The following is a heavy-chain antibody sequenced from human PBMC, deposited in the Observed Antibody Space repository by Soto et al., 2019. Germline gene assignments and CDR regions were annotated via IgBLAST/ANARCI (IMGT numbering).Heavy chain of an antibody. D-gene: IGHD2-15*01. Sequence: GGSLRLSCAASGFTFSSYGMHWVRQAPGKGLEWVAVISYDGSNKYYADSVKGRFTISRDNSKITLYLQMNSLRAEDTAVYYCAKAREYCSGGSCYSSYYGMDVWGQGTTVTVSS. V-gene: IGHV3-30*18. J-gene: IGHJ6*02. CDR1: GFTFSSYG. CDR2: ISYDGSNK. CDR3: AKAREYCSGGSCYSSYYGMDV.